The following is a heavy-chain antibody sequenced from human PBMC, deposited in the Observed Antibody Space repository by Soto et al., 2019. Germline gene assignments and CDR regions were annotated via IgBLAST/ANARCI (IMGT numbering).Heavy chain of an antibody. Sequence: RKPPGDGLECIGSLYHPGNAYYHPSLKSRVTISVDTSKNQFSRKLTSVTAADAALYYSATAFFTSSDNTTTGFDPSGQPPLLTVPS. D-gene: IGHD3-22*01. CDR2: LYHPGNA. CDR3: ATAFFTSSDNTTTGFDP. V-gene: IGHV4-39*01. J-gene: IGHJ5*02.